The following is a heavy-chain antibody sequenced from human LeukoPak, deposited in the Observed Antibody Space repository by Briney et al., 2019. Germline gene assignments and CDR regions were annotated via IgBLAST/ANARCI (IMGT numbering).Heavy chain of an antibody. CDR1: GFTFSSRDW. V-gene: IGHV3-7*01. D-gene: IGHD1/OR15-1a*01. CDR3: AREAYNWNIDVFDI. J-gene: IGHJ3*02. CDR2: IKQDGSEK. Sequence: GGSLRLSCVASGFTFSSRDWMTWVRQAPGRGLEWVANIKQDGSEKNYVDSVKGRFTISRDNAKNSVDLQMNSLRAEDTAVYYCAREAYNWNIDVFDIWGQGTMVTVSS.